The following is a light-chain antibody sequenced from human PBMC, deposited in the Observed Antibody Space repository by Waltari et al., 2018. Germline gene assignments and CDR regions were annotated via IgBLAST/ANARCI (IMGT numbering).Light chain of an antibody. CDR3: QHYVRLPAT. CDR1: QSVSRS. V-gene: IGKV3-20*01. Sequence: IVLTQSPGTLSLSPGERATLSCRASQSVSRSLAWYQQKPGQAPQLLIYGASTRATGIPDRFTGSGSGTDFSLTISSLGPEDFAIYFCQHYVRLPATFGQGTKVEIK. CDR2: GAS. J-gene: IGKJ1*01.